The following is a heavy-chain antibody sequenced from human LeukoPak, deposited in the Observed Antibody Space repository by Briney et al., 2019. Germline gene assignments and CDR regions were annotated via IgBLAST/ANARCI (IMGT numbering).Heavy chain of an antibody. Sequence: GGSLRLSCAASGFTVSSNYMNWVRQAPGKGLEWVSVIYSGGNTYYADSVRGRFTISRDNSKNTLYLQMNSLRAEDTAVYYCARGAAMAKGGAFDIWGQGTMVTVSS. CDR2: IYSGGNT. CDR1: GFTVSSNY. J-gene: IGHJ3*02. CDR3: ARGAAMAKGGAFDI. D-gene: IGHD5-18*01. V-gene: IGHV3-66*01.